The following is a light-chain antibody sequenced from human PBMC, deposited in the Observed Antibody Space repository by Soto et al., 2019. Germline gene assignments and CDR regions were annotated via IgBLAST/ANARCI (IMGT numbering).Light chain of an antibody. CDR3: QQYRSWHRT. Sequence: EIVLTQSPATLSVSPGERVTLSCRASQSVDINLAWYQQKPGQAPRLLIYGASTRATDMPGRFIGRVAGAEFTLTSSSLQSEDFAVSYGQQYRSWHRTFGEGTKLEIK. CDR1: QSVDIN. CDR2: GAS. J-gene: IGKJ1*01. V-gene: IGKV3-15*01.